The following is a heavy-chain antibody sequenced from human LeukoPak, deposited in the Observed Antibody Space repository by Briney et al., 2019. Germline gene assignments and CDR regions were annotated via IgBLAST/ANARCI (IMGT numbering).Heavy chain of an antibody. CDR2: IGTAGDT. CDR3: ARDKDWGFGDY. V-gene: IGHV3-13*01. CDR1: GFTFSSYD. Sequence: PGGSLRLSCAASGFTFSSYDMHWVRQATGKGLEWVSAIGTAGDTYYPGSVKGRFTISRDNAKNTMYLQMNSLRAEDTAVYYCARDKDWGFGDYWGQGTLVTVSS. D-gene: IGHD7-27*01. J-gene: IGHJ4*02.